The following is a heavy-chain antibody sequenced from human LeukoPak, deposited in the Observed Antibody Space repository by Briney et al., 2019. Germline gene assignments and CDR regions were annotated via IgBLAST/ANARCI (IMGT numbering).Heavy chain of an antibody. CDR3: AREMGYYDILTGYYTLYNWFDP. J-gene: IGHJ5*02. V-gene: IGHV1-69*13. D-gene: IGHD3-9*01. CDR2: IIPIFGRA. Sequence: SVKVSCKASGGTFSSYAISWVRQAPGQGLEWMGGIIPIFGRANYAQKFQGRVTITADESTSTAYMELSSLRSEDTAVYYCAREMGYYDILTGYYTLYNWFDPWGQGTLVTVSS. CDR1: GGTFSSYA.